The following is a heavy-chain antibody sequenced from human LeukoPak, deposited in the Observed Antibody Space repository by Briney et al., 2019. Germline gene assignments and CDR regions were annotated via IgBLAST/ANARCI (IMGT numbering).Heavy chain of an antibody. J-gene: IGHJ4*02. CDR3: ASPVKYYDTWSGYPPFDY. CDR2: IIPMSGTA. V-gene: IGHV1-69*13. Sequence: GASVKVSCKASGGTFNNFAISWVRQAPGQGLEWVGGIIPMSGTANYAQKFQGRVTITADESTSTAYVELSSLRSEDTAIYYCASPVKYYDTWSGYPPFDYWGQGTLVTVSS. CDR1: GGTFNNFA. D-gene: IGHD3-3*01.